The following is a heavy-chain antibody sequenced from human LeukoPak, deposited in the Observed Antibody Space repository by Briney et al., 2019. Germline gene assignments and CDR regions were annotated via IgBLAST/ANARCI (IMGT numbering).Heavy chain of an antibody. CDR2: SRNRAKSYTT. CDR3: SRDATGDH. CDR1: GFTFSDHY. Sequence: HPGGSLRLSCAVSGFTFSDHYMDWVRRAPGKGLEWVGRSRNRAKSYTTDYAASVKGRFTISRDDSKSTLYLQMNSLETEDTAVYYCSRDATGDHWGQGTLVSVSS. J-gene: IGHJ4*02. V-gene: IGHV3-72*01.